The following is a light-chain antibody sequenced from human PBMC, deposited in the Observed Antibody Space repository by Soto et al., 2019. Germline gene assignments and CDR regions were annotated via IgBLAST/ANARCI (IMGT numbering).Light chain of an antibody. CDR1: QSVGTS. V-gene: IGKV3-11*01. CDR2: DAT. J-gene: IGKJ4*02. Sequence: DIVLTQSTAILSLSPGDRASLSCRASQSVGTSLAWYKQQPGQPPRLLIHDATYRASGVPDRFRGSGSGTAFSLSISSLEPDDFAVYYCQHRSTWPRSFGRGTKVE. CDR3: QHRSTWPRS.